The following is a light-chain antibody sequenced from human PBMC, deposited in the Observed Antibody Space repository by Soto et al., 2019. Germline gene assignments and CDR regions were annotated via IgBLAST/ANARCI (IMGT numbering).Light chain of an antibody. CDR1: QVISTS. J-gene: IGKJ5*01. CDR2: AAS. Sequence: GESVTITCRASQVISTSLAWYQVKPGKAPKLLIYAASTLESGVPSRFSATVSGTEFSLTITSLQPEDFATDYCQQLFDSPITFGQGTRREIK. V-gene: IGKV1-9*01. CDR3: QQLFDSPIT.